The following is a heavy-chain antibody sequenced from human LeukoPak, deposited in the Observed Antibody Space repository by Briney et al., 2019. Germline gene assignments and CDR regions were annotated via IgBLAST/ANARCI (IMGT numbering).Heavy chain of an antibody. CDR2: ISYDGSNK. CDR1: GFTFSSYG. Sequence: PGRSLRLSCAGSGFTFSSYGMHWVRQAPGKGLEWVAVISYDGSNKYYADSVEGRFTISRDNSKNTLYLQMNSLRPEGTAVYYCAKDLTAGGIVVVVAATGMDVWGKGTTVTVSS. CDR3: AKDLTAGGIVVVVAATGMDV. D-gene: IGHD2-15*01. V-gene: IGHV3-30*18. J-gene: IGHJ6*04.